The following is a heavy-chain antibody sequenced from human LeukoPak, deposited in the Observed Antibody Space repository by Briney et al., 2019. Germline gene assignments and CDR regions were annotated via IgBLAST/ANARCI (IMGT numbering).Heavy chain of an antibody. CDR2: INPSGGST. D-gene: IGHD6-19*01. Sequence: ASVKVSCKASGYIFTSYKIYWVRQAPGQGLEWMGIINPSGGSTNYAQKFQGRVTMTRDTSTRTVYMELSSLRSEDTAVYYCARFAVHLRITVPGQFGLDYWGEGTLVSVSS. CDR3: ARFAVHLRITVPGQFGLDY. J-gene: IGHJ4*02. CDR1: GYIFTSYK. V-gene: IGHV1-46*01.